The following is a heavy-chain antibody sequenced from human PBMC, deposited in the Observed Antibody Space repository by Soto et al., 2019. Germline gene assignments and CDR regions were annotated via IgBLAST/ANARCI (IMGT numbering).Heavy chain of an antibody. J-gene: IGHJ4*02. CDR1: GYTFTIYA. CDR3: ARGVAPYYFDY. D-gene: IGHD2-15*01. V-gene: IGHV1-3*01. CDR2: INAGNGNT. Sequence: ASVKVSCKASGYTFTIYAMHWVRQAPGQRLEWMGWINAGNGNTKYSQKFQGRVTITRDISASTAYMELSSLRSEDTAVYYCARGVAPYYFDYWGQGTLVTSPQ.